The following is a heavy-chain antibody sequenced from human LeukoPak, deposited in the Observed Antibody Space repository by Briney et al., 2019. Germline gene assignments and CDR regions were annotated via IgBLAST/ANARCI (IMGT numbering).Heavy chain of an antibody. Sequence: GGSLRLSCAASGFTFSSYGMHWVRQAPGKGLEWVAVISYDGSHKYYADSVKGRFTISRDDSKNTLYLQVNSLRAEDTAVYYCAKEWWEPTRDDYFDYWGQGTLVTVSS. J-gene: IGHJ4*02. CDR3: AKEWWEPTRDDYFDY. V-gene: IGHV3-30*18. D-gene: IGHD1-26*01. CDR1: GFTFSSYG. CDR2: ISYDGSHK.